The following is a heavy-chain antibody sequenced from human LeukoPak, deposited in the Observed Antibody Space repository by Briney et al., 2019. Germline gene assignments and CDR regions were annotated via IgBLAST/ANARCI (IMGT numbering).Heavy chain of an antibody. V-gene: IGHV1-18*01. D-gene: IGHD2-2*01. CDR3: ARDRMLYCSSTSCRYYYYYYGMDV. J-gene: IGHJ6*02. CDR1: GYTFTSYG. CDR2: ISAYNGNT. Sequence: GASVKVSCKASGYTFTSYGISWVRQAPGQGLEWMGWISAYNGNTNYAQKLQGRVTMTTDTSTSTAYMELRSLRSDDTAVYYCARDRMLYCSSTSCRYYYYYYGMDVWGQGTTVTVSS.